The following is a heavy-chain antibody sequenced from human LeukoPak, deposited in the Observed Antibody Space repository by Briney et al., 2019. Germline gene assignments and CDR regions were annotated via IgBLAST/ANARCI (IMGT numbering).Heavy chain of an antibody. CDR1: GYSFTSYW. CDR3: ARRAYCSGDCTRHYSYYYSMDV. V-gene: IGHV5-51*01. D-gene: IGHD2-21*02. Sequence: GESLKISCKGSGYSFTSYWIGWVRQMPGKGLEWMGIIYPGDSDTRYSPTFQGQVTISADKSISTAYLQWSSLKASDTAMYYRARRAYCSGDCTRHYSYYYSMDVWGQGTTVTVSS. CDR2: IYPGDSDT. J-gene: IGHJ6*02.